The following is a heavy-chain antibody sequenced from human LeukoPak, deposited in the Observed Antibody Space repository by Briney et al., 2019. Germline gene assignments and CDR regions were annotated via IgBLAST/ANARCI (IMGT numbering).Heavy chain of an antibody. CDR2: ISYDGSNK. CDR3: ARGPVKYYDKYYYYMDV. D-gene: IGHD3-9*01. J-gene: IGHJ6*03. Sequence: GGSLRLSCAASGFTFSNYPIQWVRQAPGKGLEWVAVISYDGSNKYYADSVQGRFTISRDNSKNTLYLQMNSLRVEDTAVYYCARGPVKYYDKYYYYMDVWGKGTTVTVSS. V-gene: IGHV3-30*04. CDR1: GFTFSNYP.